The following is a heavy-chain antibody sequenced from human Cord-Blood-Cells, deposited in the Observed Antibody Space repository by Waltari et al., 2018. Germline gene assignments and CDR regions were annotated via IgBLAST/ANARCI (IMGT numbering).Heavy chain of an antibody. D-gene: IGHD2-2*01. J-gene: IGHJ4*02. CDR2: SNHSGST. CDR1: GGSFSGYY. CDR3: ARGGGSSTSCYYFDY. Sequence: QVQLQQWGAGLLKPSETLSLTCAVYGGSFSGYYWSWIRQPPGKGREGIVESNHSGSTNDSPALKCRVTISVDTSKNQFSLKLRSGTAAGTAVYYCARGGGSSTSCYYFDYWGQGTLVTVSS. V-gene: IGHV4-34*01.